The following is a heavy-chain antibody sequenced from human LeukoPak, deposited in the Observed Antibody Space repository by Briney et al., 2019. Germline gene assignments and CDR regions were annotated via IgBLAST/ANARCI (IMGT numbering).Heavy chain of an antibody. CDR1: GFTFSSYG. CDR3: AKDQFKPSAITMLRGVRGYYYSMDV. J-gene: IGHJ6*03. V-gene: IGHV3-30*02. D-gene: IGHD3-10*01. CDR2: IRSDGSNK. Sequence: GGSLRLSCAASGFTFSSYGMHWVRQAPGKGLEWVAFIRSDGSNKYYADSVRGRFTISRDNSKNTLYLQMNSLRAEDSAVYYCAKDQFKPSAITMLRGVRGYYYSMDVWGKGTTVTISS.